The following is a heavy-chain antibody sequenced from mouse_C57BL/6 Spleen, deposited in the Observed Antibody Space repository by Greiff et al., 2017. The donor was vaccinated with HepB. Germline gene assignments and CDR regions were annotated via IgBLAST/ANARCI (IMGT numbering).Heavy chain of an antibody. CDR1: GFTFSYYG. V-gene: IGHV5-17*01. J-gene: IGHJ2*01. Sequence: EVKVEESGGGLVKPGGSLKLSCAASGFTFSYYGMHWVRQAPEKGLEWVAYISSGSSTIYYADTVKGRFTISRDNAKNTLFLQMTSLRSEDTAMYYCARELGPYFDYWGQGTTLTVSS. D-gene: IGHD4-1*01. CDR2: ISSGSSTI. CDR3: ARELGPYFDY.